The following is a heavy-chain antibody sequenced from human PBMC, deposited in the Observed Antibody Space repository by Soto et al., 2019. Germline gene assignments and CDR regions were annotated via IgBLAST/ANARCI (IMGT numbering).Heavy chain of an antibody. D-gene: IGHD3-9*01. Sequence: GGSLRLSCAASGFTFSSYSMNWVRQAPGKGLEWVSSISSSSSYIYYADSVKGRFTISRDNAKNSLYLQMNSLRAEDTAVYYCARGPPYYDILTGFYYYYMDVWGKGTTVTVSS. CDR2: ISSSSSYI. CDR3: ARGPPYYDILTGFYYYYMDV. CDR1: GFTFSSYS. V-gene: IGHV3-21*01. J-gene: IGHJ6*03.